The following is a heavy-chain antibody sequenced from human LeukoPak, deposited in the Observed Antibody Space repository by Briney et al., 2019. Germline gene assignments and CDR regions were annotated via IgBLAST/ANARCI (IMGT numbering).Heavy chain of an antibody. CDR3: ARAGYSYGPKNLYYFDY. CDR1: GFTFSSYA. D-gene: IGHD5-18*01. CDR2: MSGSGDNT. Sequence: GGSLRLSCAASGFTFSSYAISWVRQTPGKGLEWVSAMSGSGDNTYYADSVKGRFTISRDNSKNSLYLQMNSLRAEDTAVYYCARAGYSYGPKNLYYFDYWGQGTLVTVSS. V-gene: IGHV3-23*01. J-gene: IGHJ4*02.